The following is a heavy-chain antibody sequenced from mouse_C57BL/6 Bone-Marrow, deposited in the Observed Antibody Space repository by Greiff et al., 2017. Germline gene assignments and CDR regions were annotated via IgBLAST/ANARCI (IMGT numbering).Heavy chain of an antibody. V-gene: IGHV2-2*01. D-gene: IGHD2-10*01. CDR3: ARKTFYGNSLYAMYD. J-gene: IGHJ4*01. CDR2: IWSGGST. Sequence: QVQLQQSGPGLVQPSQSLSITCTVSGFSLTSYGVHWVRQSPGKGLEWLGVIWSGGSTDYNAAFISRLSISKDNSKSQVFFKMNRLQAYDTASYYCARKTFYGNSLYAMYDWGQGTSVTVYS. CDR1: GFSLTSYG.